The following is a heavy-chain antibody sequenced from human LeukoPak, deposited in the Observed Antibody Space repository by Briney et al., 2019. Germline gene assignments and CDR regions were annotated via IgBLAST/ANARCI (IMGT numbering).Heavy chain of an antibody. J-gene: IGHJ3*02. V-gene: IGHV4-4*02. Sequence: SETLSLTCAVSGGSISSSNWWSWVRQPPGKGLEWIGEIYHSGSTNYTPSLKSRVTISVDKSKNQFSLKLSSVTAADTAVYYCASPRGYSGYERAFDIWGQGTMVTVSS. CDR1: GGSISSSNW. CDR2: IYHSGST. D-gene: IGHD5-12*01. CDR3: ASPRGYSGYERAFDI.